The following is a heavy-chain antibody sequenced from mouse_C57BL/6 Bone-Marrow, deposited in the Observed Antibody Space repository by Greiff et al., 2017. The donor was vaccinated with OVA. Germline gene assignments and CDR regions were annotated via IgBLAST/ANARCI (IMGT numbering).Heavy chain of an antibody. J-gene: IGHJ2*01. Sequence: EVQLQQSGPELVKPGASVKISCKASGYTFTDYYMNWVKQSHGKSLEWIGDINPNNGGTSYNQKFKGKATLTVDKSSSTAYMELRSLTSEDSAVYYCAILLRSGEGDWGQGTTLTVSS. D-gene: IGHD1-1*01. CDR1: GYTFTDYY. V-gene: IGHV1-26*01. CDR3: AILLRSGEGD. CDR2: INPNNGGT.